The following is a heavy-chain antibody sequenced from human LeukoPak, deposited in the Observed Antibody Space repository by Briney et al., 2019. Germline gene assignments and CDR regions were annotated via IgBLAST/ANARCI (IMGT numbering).Heavy chain of an antibody. V-gene: IGHV3-30*02. J-gene: IGHJ4*02. Sequence: PGGSLRLSCVASGFIFSSYGMHWVRQAPGKGLDWVAFIRYDGSNKYYADSVKGRFTISRDNSKNTLYLQMNSLRAEDTAVYYCAKDLLSGYDAGFDYWGQGTLVTVSS. CDR1: GFIFSSYG. CDR3: AKDLLSGYDAGFDY. D-gene: IGHD3-22*01. CDR2: IRYDGSNK.